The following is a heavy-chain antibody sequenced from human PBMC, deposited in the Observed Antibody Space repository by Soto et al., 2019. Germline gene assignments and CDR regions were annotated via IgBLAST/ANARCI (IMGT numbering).Heavy chain of an antibody. D-gene: IGHD3-16*01. CDR3: VMVDNYVTPTPQDV. CDR1: GYIFVNYG. Sequence: QVQLVRSGVEVKKPGASVKVSCKASGYIFVNYGIAWVRQAPGQGLEWMGWISPYTGNTHSATKVQGRLTMTTDTSTSTAYMDLGSLTSDDTAVYYCVMVDNYVTPTPQDVWGQGTTVTVSS. V-gene: IGHV1-18*01. CDR2: ISPYTGNT. J-gene: IGHJ6*02.